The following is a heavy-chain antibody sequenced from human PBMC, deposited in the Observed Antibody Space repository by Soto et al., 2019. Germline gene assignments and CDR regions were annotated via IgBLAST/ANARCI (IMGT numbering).Heavy chain of an antibody. Sequence: GGSLRLSCAASGFTFSSYWMHWVRQAPGKGLVWVSRINSDGSSTSYADSVKGRFTISRDNAKNTLYLQMNSLRAEDTAVYYCARVSGTTVGLGYYYYGMDVWGQGTTVTVSS. CDR3: ARVSGTTVGLGYYYYGMDV. V-gene: IGHV3-74*01. CDR1: GFTFSSYW. D-gene: IGHD1-7*01. J-gene: IGHJ6*02. CDR2: INSDGSST.